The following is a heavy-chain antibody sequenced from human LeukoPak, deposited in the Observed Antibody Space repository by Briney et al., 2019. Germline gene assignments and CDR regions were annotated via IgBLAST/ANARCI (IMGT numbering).Heavy chain of an antibody. D-gene: IGHD5-12*01. Sequence: SETLSLTCAVSGGSISRGGYSWSWIRQPPGKGLEWIGYIYHSGSTYYNPSLKSRVTISVDRSKNQFSLKLSSVTAADTAVYYCARDRGALYSGYEFAFDIWGQGTMVTVSS. V-gene: IGHV4-30-2*01. CDR2: IYHSGST. CDR1: GGSISRGGYS. CDR3: ARDRGALYSGYEFAFDI. J-gene: IGHJ3*02.